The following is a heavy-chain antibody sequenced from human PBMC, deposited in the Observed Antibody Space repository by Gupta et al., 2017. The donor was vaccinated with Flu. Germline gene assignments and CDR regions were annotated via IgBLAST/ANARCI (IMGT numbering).Heavy chain of an antibody. CDR1: D. J-gene: IGHJ4*02. Sequence: DMRWVHQAPGKELGWVAVISYDGSNKHNADSVKGGFTISRDYSKNDMFLQMNSLRAEDAAVYYCARTSSFDYWGEGALVTVST. CDR2: ISYDGSNK. CDR3: ARTSSFDY. V-gene: IGHV3-30-3*01.